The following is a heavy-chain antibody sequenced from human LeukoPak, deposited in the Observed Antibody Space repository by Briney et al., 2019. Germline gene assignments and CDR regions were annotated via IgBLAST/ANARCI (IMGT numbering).Heavy chain of an antibody. D-gene: IGHD2-2*02. Sequence: GGSLRLSCAASGFTFSDYYMSWIRQAPGKGLEWVSYISSSGSTIYYADSVKGRFTISRDNAKNSLYLQMDSLRSEDTAVYYCARGSYCTATSCYMLEYWGQGTLVTVSS. CDR1: GFTFSDYY. CDR3: ARGSYCTATSCYMLEY. CDR2: ISSSGSTI. J-gene: IGHJ4*02. V-gene: IGHV3-11*04.